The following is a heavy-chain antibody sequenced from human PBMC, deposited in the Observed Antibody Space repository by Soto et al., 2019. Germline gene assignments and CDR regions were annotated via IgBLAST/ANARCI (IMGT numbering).Heavy chain of an antibody. Sequence: PGGSLRLSCAASGFTFSSYGMHWVRQAPGKGLEWVAVISYDGSNKYYADSVKGRFTISRDNSKNTLYLQMNSLRAEDTAVYYCAKARGYSYGFYYYYYGMDVWGQGTTVTVSS. CDR3: AKARGYSYGFYYYYYGMDV. V-gene: IGHV3-30*18. J-gene: IGHJ6*02. CDR2: ISYDGSNK. D-gene: IGHD5-18*01. CDR1: GFTFSSYG.